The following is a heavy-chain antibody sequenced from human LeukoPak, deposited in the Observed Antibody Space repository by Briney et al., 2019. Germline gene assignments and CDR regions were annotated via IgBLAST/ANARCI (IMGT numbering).Heavy chain of an antibody. D-gene: IGHD4-17*01. CDR3: ARGGLTVTTIDYFDY. V-gene: IGHV1-69*06. Sequence: SVKVSCKASGGTFSSYAISWVRQAPGQGLEWMGGIIPIFGTANYAQKFQGRVTITADKSTSTAYMELSSLRSEDTAVYYCARGGLTVTTIDYFDYWGQGTLVTVSS. CDR1: GGTFSSYA. J-gene: IGHJ4*02. CDR2: IIPIFGTA.